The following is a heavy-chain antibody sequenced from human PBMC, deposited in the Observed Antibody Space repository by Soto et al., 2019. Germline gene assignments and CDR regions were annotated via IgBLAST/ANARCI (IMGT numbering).Heavy chain of an antibody. Sequence: SETLSLTCSVSGGCISRYYCSWVRQPPGKGLEWIGHMHYSGNTRYNPSLKSRATVSLDTSKNQFSLKLSSVTAADTAVYYCATSTGWPGFDFWGQGTLVTVS. V-gene: IGHV4-59*08. CDR1: GGCISRYY. D-gene: IGHD2-8*02. CDR2: MHYSGNT. J-gene: IGHJ4*02. CDR3: ATSTGWPGFDF.